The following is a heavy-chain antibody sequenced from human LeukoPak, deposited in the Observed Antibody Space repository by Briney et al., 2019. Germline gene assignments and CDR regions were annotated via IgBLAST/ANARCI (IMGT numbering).Heavy chain of an antibody. CDR1: GGSFSGYY. CDR3: ARGRNPYYSGYDHPWFDP. Sequence: SETLSLTCGVYGGSFSGYYWSWLRQSPGKGLEWIGEINHSGSTNYNPSLKSRVTISVDTSKNQFSLKMSSVTAADTAMYYCARGRNPYYSGYDHPWFDPWGQGTLVTVSS. CDR2: INHSGST. D-gene: IGHD5-12*01. V-gene: IGHV4-34*01. J-gene: IGHJ5*02.